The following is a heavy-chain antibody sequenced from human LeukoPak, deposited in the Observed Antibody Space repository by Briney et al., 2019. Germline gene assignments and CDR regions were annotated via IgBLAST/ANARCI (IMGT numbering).Heavy chain of an antibody. CDR2: ISGSGGST. CDR3: ARALAAASHTSFDY. J-gene: IGHJ4*02. CDR1: GFTFSSYA. V-gene: IGHV3-23*01. Sequence: GGSLRLSCAASGFTFSSYAMSWVRQAPGKGLEWVSAISGSGGSTYYADSVKGRFTISRDNSKNTVYLQMNSLRAEDTAVYYCARALAAASHTSFDYWGQGTLVTVSS. D-gene: IGHD6-13*01.